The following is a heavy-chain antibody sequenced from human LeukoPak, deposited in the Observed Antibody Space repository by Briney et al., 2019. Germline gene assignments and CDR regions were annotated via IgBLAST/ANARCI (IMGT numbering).Heavy chain of an antibody. Sequence: ASVEVSCKASGYTFTSYDINWVRQATRQGLEWMGWMNPNSGNTGYAQKFQGRVTMTRNTSISTAYMELSSLRSEDTAVYYCARGRETYYDFWSGYYGYYYYMDVWGKGTTVTVSS. V-gene: IGHV1-8*01. CDR2: MNPNSGNT. J-gene: IGHJ6*03. CDR3: ARGRETYYDFWSGYYGYYYYMDV. D-gene: IGHD3-3*01. CDR1: GYTFTSYD.